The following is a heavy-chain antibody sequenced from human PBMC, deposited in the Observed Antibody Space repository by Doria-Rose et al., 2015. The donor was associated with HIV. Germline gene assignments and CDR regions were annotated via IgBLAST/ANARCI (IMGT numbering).Heavy chain of an antibody. J-gene: IGHJ4*02. CDR2: TFSDDER. V-gene: IGHV2-26*01. CDR3: ARIKSSRWYHKYYFDF. CDR1: GVSLSSPGMG. D-gene: IGHD6-13*01. Sequence: QESGPVLVKPTETLTLTCTVSGVSLSSPGMGVSWIRQPPGKALEWLAHTFSDDERSYKTSLKSRLTISRGTSKSQVVLTMTDMDPVDTATYYCARIKSSRWYHKYYFDFWGQGTLVIVS.